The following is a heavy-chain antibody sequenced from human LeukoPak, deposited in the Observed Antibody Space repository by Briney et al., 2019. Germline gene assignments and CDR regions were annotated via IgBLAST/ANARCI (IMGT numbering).Heavy chain of an antibody. CDR1: VYSITRGYY. CDR3: ARLIDGDYANPHFDS. J-gene: IGHJ4*02. V-gene: IGHV4-38-2*02. Sequence: PSETLSLTCTVSVYSITRGYYWGWIRQPPGKGLEWIGSIHHSGNTYYNPSLKSRVTISVDTSKNQFSLKLSSVTAADTAMYYCARLIDGDYANPHFDSWGQGTRVTVSS. D-gene: IGHD4-17*01. CDR2: IHHSGNT.